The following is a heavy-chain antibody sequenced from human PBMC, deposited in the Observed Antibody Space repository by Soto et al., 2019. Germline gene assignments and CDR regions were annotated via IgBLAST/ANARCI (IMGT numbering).Heavy chain of an antibody. CDR1: GYTFISYP. Sequence: GASVKVSCKASGYTFISYPMHWVRQAPGQRPEWMGWINAGDDKTHYLQKFQGSITITRDTSASTVYTELSSLRSEDTAVYYCARDPFTRVGGVIPYLDYGGQGPPVTASS. J-gene: IGHJ4*02. D-gene: IGHD3-10*01. CDR3: ARDPFTRVGGVIPYLDY. CDR2: INAGDDKT. V-gene: IGHV1-3*01.